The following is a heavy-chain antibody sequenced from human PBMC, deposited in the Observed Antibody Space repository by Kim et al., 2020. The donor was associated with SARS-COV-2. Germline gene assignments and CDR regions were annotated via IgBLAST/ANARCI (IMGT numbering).Heavy chain of an antibody. D-gene: IGHD2-2*01. CDR3: ARERIDCSSTSCLPEPFDY. V-gene: IGHV1-2*06. J-gene: IGHJ4*02. CDR1: GYTFTGYY. CDR2: INPNSGGT. Sequence: ASVKVSCKASGYTFTGYYMHWVRQAPGQGLEWMGRINPNSGGTNYAQKFQGRVTMTRDTSISTAYMELSRLRSDDTAVYYCARERIDCSSTSCLPEPFDYWGQGTLVTVSS.